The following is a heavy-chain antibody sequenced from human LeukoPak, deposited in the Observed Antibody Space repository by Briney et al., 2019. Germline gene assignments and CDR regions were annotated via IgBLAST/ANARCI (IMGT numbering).Heavy chain of an antibody. J-gene: IGHJ4*02. CDR2: IYYSGST. D-gene: IGHD6-13*01. CDR3: AGWASSSWSSIDY. V-gene: IGHV4-59*08. CDR1: GGSFSGHY. Sequence: SETLSLTCAVYGGSFSGHYWSWIRQPPGKGLEWIGYIYYSGSTNYNPSLKSRATMSVDTSKKQFSLKLTSVAAADTAVYYCAGWASSSWSSIDYWGQGILVTVSS.